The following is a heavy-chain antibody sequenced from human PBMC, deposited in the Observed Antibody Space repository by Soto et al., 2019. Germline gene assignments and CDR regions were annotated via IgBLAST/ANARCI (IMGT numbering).Heavy chain of an antibody. D-gene: IGHD1-26*01. CDR3: LRDRPTWGGSSQYWYDY. CDR1: GFNFIAYS. CDR2: ISTSSSTI. V-gene: IGHV3-48*02. Sequence: GGSLRLSCEASGFNFIAYSMNWVRQAPGKGLEWVSYISTSSSTIYYADSVKGRFTISRDNVKNSLYLQMSNLRDEDTAVYYCLRDRPTWGGSSQYWYDYWGQGTLVTVSS. J-gene: IGHJ4*02.